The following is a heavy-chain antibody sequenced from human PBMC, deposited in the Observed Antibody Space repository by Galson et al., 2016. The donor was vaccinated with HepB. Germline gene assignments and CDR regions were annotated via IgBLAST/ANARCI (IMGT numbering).Heavy chain of an antibody. CDR2: INTDGGTT. CDR3: IRSLGATDY. J-gene: IGHJ4*02. D-gene: IGHD1-26*01. V-gene: IGHV3-74*01. Sequence: SLRLSCPASGFTFSRTGLHRVRHAPGKGLVWVSRINTDGGTTNYADSVKGRFPISRDNAKNTLFLQMNSLRAEDTAVYYCIRSLGATDYWGQGTLVTVSS. CDR1: GFTFSRTG.